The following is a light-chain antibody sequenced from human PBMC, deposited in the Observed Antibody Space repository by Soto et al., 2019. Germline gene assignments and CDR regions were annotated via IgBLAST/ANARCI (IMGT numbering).Light chain of an antibody. J-gene: IGLJ1*01. CDR3: QVWDSGSDHYV. CDR1: NVGRKS. Sequence: SYELTQPPSVSVAPGETAWITCEGNNVGRKSVHWYQQKPGQAPVLVIYYDSARPSGIPERFSGSNSGNMATLTISRVEAGDEADYYCQVWDSGSDHYVFGPGTKLTVL. V-gene: IGLV3-21*04. CDR2: YDS.